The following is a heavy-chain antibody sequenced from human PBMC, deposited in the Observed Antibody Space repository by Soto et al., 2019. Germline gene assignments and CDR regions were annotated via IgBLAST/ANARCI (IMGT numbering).Heavy chain of an antibody. CDR1: AFTFSTYA. D-gene: IGHD2-15*01. Sequence: EVQLLESGGGLVQPGGSLRLSCAASAFTFSTYAMTWVRQAPGKGLEWVSSVSGSGGGTYYADSVKGRFSISRDNSKNTLYLHMNSLRAEDTAVYFCAESSATCSVISCFPPFALEVWGQGTTVTVS. V-gene: IGHV3-23*01. CDR2: VSGSGGGT. CDR3: AESSATCSVISCFPPFALEV. J-gene: IGHJ6*02.